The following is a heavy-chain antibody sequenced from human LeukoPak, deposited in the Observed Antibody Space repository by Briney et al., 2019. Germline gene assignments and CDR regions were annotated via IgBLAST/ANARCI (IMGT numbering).Heavy chain of an antibody. CDR3: ARRAGGYSHPYDY. CDR2: IYSGGTT. V-gene: IGHV3-53*01. Sequence: GGSLRLSCAASGFTFSSYWMHWVRQAPGKGLEWVSLIYSGGTTYYADSVKGRFTISRDNSKNTLYLQMNSLRAEDTAVYYCARRAGGYSHPYDYWGQGILVTVSS. CDR1: GFTFSSYW. J-gene: IGHJ4*02. D-gene: IGHD4-23*01.